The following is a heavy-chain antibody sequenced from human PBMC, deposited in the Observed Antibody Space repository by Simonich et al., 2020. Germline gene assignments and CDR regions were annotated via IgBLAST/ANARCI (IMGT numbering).Heavy chain of an antibody. CDR2: IYYSGGT. Sequence: QVQLQESGPGLVKPSETLSLTCTVSGGSISSYYWSWTRQPPGKGLEWIGYIYYSGGTNYNPTLKSRVTISVDTSKNQFSLKLSSVTAADTAVYYCARSLGYYYYYYGMDVWGQGTTVTVSS. V-gene: IGHV4-59*08. CDR1: GGSISSYY. D-gene: IGHD1-26*01. CDR3: ARSLGYYYYYYGMDV. J-gene: IGHJ6*02.